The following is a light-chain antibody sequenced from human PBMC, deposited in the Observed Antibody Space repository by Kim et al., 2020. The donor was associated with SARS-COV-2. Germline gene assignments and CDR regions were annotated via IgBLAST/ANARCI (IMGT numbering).Light chain of an antibody. J-gene: IGLJ2*01. CDR1: SSDVGGYDY. CDR3: SSYTSTNTGV. Sequence: QSALTQPASVSGSPGQPITISCTGTSSDVGGYDYVSWYQHQPGKAPKLMIYEVSNRPSGVSNRFSGSKSGNTASLTISGLQAEDEADYYCSSYTSTNTGVFGGGTKLTVL. V-gene: IGLV2-14*01. CDR2: EVS.